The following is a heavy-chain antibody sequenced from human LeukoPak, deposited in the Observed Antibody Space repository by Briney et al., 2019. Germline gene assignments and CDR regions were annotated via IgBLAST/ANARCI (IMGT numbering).Heavy chain of an antibody. CDR3: ARRVIAASGGGVWFDP. D-gene: IGHD6-13*01. V-gene: IGHV4-59*08. Sequence: PSETLTLTCTVSGGSISSYYWSWVRQPPGKGLEWIGYIYYSGSTNYNPSLKSRVTISVDPAKSQFSLKLSSVTAADTAVYYCARRVIAASGGGVWFDPWGQGALVTVSS. CDR2: IYYSGST. J-gene: IGHJ5*02. CDR1: GGSISSYY.